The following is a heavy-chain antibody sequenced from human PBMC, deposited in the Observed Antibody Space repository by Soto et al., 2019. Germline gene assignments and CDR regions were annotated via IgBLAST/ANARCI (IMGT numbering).Heavy chain of an antibody. CDR2: IFWDDDK. Sequence: SGPTLVNPTQTPTLTCSFSGFSLNSSGEGVGWIRQPPGKALEWLALIFWDDDKRYSPSLENRLTITKDSSKNQVVLRIASMDPVDTATYYCAHTTVMYHLLEPWFDPWGQGTLVTVSS. V-gene: IGHV2-5*02. CDR1: GFSLNSSGEG. CDR3: AHTTVMYHLLEPWFDP. J-gene: IGHJ5*02. D-gene: IGHD2-2*01.